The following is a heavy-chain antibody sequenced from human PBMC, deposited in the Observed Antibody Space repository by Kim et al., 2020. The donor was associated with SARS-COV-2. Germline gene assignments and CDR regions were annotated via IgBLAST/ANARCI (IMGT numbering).Heavy chain of an antibody. D-gene: IGHD3-16*01. Sequence: SETLSLTCTVSGGSISNYYWSWIRQPPGKGLEWVGYIYYSGSTNYNPSLRSRVTISVDTSKNQFSLKLSSVTAADTAVYYCARGGARSVAFDIWGQGPMVTVSS. CDR3: ARGGARSVAFDI. CDR2: IYYSGST. CDR1: GGSISNYY. V-gene: IGHV4-59*01. J-gene: IGHJ3*02.